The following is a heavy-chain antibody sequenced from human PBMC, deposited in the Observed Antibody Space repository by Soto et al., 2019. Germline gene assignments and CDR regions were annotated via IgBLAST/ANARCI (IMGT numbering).Heavy chain of an antibody. CDR3: ARGRGYNYGYADY. CDR1: GFTFSSYG. Sequence: QVQLVESGGGVVQPGRSLRLSCAASGFTFSSYGMHWVRQGPGKGLEWVAFIWSDGSSNHYADSVKGRFTISRDNSKNTLYLQMNTLRAEESAVYSCARGRGYNYGYADYWGQGALVTVSS. D-gene: IGHD5-18*01. J-gene: IGHJ4*02. CDR2: IWSDGSSN. V-gene: IGHV3-33*01.